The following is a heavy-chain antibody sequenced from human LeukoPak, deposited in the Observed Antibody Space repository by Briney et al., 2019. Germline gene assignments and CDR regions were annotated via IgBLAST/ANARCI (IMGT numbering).Heavy chain of an antibody. CDR3: AKVGGWAKNNWFDP. CDR1: GFTFSNSA. V-gene: IGHV3-23*01. J-gene: IGHJ5*02. Sequence: GGSLRLSCTASGFTFSNSAMSWVRQAPGKGLEWVSDINGSGGSTYYADSVKGRFIISRDNFKNTLFLQMNSLRAEDTAIYYCAKVGGWAKNNWFDPWGQGTLVTVSS. CDR2: INGSGGST. D-gene: IGHD6-19*01.